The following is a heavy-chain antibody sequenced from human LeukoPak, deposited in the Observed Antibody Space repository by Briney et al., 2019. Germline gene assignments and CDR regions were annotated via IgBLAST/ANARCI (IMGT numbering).Heavy chain of an antibody. CDR3: ATLGYCSSTSCSRGDY. J-gene: IGHJ4*02. D-gene: IGHD2-2*01. V-gene: IGHV4-30-2*01. CDR2: IYHSGST. CDR1: GGSISSGGYS. Sequence: PSQTLSLTCAVSGGSISSGGYSWSWIRQPPGKGLVWIGYIYHSGSTYYNPSLKSRVTISVDRSKTQFSLKLSSVTAADTAVYYCATLGYCSSTSCSRGDYWGQGTLVTVSS.